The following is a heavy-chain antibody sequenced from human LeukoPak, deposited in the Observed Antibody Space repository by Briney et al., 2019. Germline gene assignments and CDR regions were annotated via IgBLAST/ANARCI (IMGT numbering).Heavy chain of an antibody. J-gene: IGHJ4*02. CDR3: ARDLSSGWYYFDY. CDR2: ISSSSSSYI. V-gene: IGHV3-21*01. CDR1: GFTFSSYS. D-gene: IGHD6-19*01. Sequence: PGGSLRLSCAASGFTFSSYSMNWVRQAPGKGLEWVSSISSSSSSYIYYADSVKGRFTISRDNAKNSLYLQMNSLRAEDTALYYCARDLSSGWYYFDYWGQGTLVTVSS.